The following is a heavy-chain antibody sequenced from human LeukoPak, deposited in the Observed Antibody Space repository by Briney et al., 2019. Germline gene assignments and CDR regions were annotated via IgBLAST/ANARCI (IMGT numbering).Heavy chain of an antibody. J-gene: IGHJ4*02. D-gene: IGHD3-9*01. V-gene: IGHV3-23*01. CDR1: GFSLSSYA. CDR3: APEARYFDWLLVVDY. CDR2: ISSSDDGT. Sequence: GGSLRLSCAASGFSLSSYAMSWVRQAPGKGLEWVSAISSSDDGTYHADSVKGRFTISRDNSKNTLYLQMNSLRAEDTAVYYCAPEARYFDWLLVVDYWGQGTLVTVSS.